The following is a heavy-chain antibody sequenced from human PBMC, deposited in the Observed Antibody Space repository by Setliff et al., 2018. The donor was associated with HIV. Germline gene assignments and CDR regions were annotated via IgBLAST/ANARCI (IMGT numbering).Heavy chain of an antibody. CDR2: INHSGSA. CDR3: ARVDPYTSPRGFDS. D-gene: IGHD6-19*01. J-gene: IGHJ4*02. CDR1: GASFSGYY. V-gene: IGHV4-34*01. Sequence: SETLSLTCAVYGASFSGYYCNWIRQTPGKGLEWIGDINHSGSANYNPSLRGRVTISIDTSKNQFSLKVTSATAADAAVYYCARVDPYTSPRGFDSWGQGTQVTVSS.